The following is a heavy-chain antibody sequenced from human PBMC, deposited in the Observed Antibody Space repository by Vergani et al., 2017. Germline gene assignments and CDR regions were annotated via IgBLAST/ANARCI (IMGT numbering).Heavy chain of an antibody. J-gene: IGHJ4*02. Sequence: EVKLLESGGGLVRPGGSLRLSCAASGFTFNNYAMSWVRQAPGKGLEWVSTINNRGGSTYYADSVKGRFTISRDNSKKTLYLQMNSLRAEDTALYYCAKDLSIFYSSGPFDYWGQGTLVTVSS. CDR2: INNRGGST. D-gene: IGHD6-19*01. CDR1: GFTFNNYA. V-gene: IGHV3-23*01. CDR3: AKDLSIFYSSGPFDY.